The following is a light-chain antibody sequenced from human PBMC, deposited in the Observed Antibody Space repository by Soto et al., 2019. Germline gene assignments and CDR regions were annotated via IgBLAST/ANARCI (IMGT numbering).Light chain of an antibody. J-gene: IGLJ2*01. Sequence: QSALTQPASVSGSPGQSITISCTGTSSDVGSYNYVSWYQQHPGEAPKVMIYDVSSRPSGVSTRFSGSKSGNTASLTISVLQAEDEAQYYCSSRTSDTTVLFGGGPKLTVL. V-gene: IGLV2-14*01. CDR3: SSRTSDTTVL. CDR1: SSDVGSYNY. CDR2: DVS.